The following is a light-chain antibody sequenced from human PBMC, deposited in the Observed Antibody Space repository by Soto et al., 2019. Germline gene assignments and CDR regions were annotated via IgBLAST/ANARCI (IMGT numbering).Light chain of an antibody. V-gene: IGKV1-5*01. J-gene: IGKJ1*01. CDR3: QQYNSYSPE. CDR1: QTISSW. CDR2: DAS. Sequence: DIHMTQSPSTLSVSLGDIVAITCRASQTISSWLAWYQQKPGKAPKLLIYDASSLESGVPSRFSGSGSGTEFTLTISSLQPDDFATYYCQQYNSYSPEFGQGTKVDIK.